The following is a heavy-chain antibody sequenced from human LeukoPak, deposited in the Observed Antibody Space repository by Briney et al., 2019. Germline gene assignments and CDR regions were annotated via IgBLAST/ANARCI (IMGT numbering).Heavy chain of an antibody. V-gene: IGHV3-11*05. Sequence: PGGSLRLSCAASGFTSSDYYMSWIRQAPGKGLEWVSYISSSSSYTSYADSVKGRFTISRDNAKNSLYLQMNSLRAEDTAVYYCARDDQWLVDYWGQGTLVTVSS. CDR1: GFTSSDYY. CDR2: ISSSSSYT. J-gene: IGHJ4*02. D-gene: IGHD6-19*01. CDR3: ARDDQWLVDY.